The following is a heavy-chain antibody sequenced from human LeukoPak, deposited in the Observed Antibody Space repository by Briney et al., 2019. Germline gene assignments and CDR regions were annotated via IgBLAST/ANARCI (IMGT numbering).Heavy chain of an antibody. V-gene: IGHV3-74*01. J-gene: IGHJ3*02. Sequence: GGSLRLSCAASGFTFSSHGMHWVRQAPGKGLVWVAHVGTDGTSTSSVDSVKGRFTISRDNAKNTLYLQMNSLRAEDTAVYYCARDSPNYSKGAIDIWGQGTMVTVSS. CDR2: VGTDGTST. D-gene: IGHD1-7*01. CDR1: GFTFSSHG. CDR3: ARDSPNYSKGAIDI.